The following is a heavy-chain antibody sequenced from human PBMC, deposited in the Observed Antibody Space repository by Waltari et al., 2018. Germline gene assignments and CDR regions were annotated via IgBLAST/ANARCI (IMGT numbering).Heavy chain of an antibody. CDR1: GFTFSRYS. CDR2: ISRSSSYI. CDR3: ARDPNDVWSV. J-gene: IGHJ4*02. V-gene: IGHV3-21*01. Sequence: EVQLVESGGGLVKPGGSLRLSCAASGFTFSRYSLNWVRQAPGNGLACASSISRSSSYIYYADSVKGRFTISRDNAKNSLYLQMNSLRDEDTAVYYCARDPNDVWSVWGQGTLVTVSS. D-gene: IGHD3-3*01.